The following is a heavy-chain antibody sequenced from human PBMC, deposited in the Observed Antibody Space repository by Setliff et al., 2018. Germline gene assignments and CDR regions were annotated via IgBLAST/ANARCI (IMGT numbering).Heavy chain of an antibody. CDR1: GGSISSSSYY. CDR2: ISHSGST. V-gene: IGHV4-39*07. Sequence: SETLSLTCTVSGGSISSSSYYWGWIRQPPGKGLEWIGSISHSGSTYYNPSLRSRVTISLDTSKNQFSPKLTSVTAADTAVYYCAGGRRYDYGWDFDYWGQGTLVTV. D-gene: IGHD4-17*01. J-gene: IGHJ4*02. CDR3: AGGRRYDYGWDFDY.